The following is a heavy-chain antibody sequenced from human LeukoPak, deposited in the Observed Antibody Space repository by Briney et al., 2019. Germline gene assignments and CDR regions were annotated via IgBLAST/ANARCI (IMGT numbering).Heavy chain of an antibody. CDR1: GGSISSYY. D-gene: IGHD6-19*01. Sequence: SETLSLTCTVSGGSISSYYWSWIRQPPGKGLEWIGYIYYSGSTNYNSSLQSRATISVDTSKNQFSLKLSSVTAADTAVYYCARHSSAGRGWFDPWGQGTLVTVSS. V-gene: IGHV4-59*08. CDR2: IYYSGST. CDR3: ARHSSAGRGWFDP. J-gene: IGHJ5*02.